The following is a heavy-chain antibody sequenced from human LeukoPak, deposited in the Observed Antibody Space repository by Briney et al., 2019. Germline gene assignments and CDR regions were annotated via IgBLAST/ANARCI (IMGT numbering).Heavy chain of an antibody. J-gene: IGHJ4*02. CDR3: ATDPLEMATAEFDY. CDR1: GYTFTGYY. D-gene: IGHD5-24*01. CDR2: INPNSGGT. Sequence: GASVKVSCKASGYTFTGYYMHWVRQAPGQGLEWMGWINPNSGGTNYAQKFQGRVTMTRDTSISTAYMELSRLGSDDTAVYYCATDPLEMATAEFDYWGQGTLVTVSS. V-gene: IGHV1-2*02.